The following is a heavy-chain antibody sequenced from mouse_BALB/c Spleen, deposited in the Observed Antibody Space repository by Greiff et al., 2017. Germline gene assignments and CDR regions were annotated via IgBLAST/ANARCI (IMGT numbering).Heavy chain of an antibody. J-gene: IGHJ3*01. CDR3: ARSEQALYDYVFAY. V-gene: IGHV5-17*02. CDR2: ISSGSSTI. D-gene: IGHD2-4*01. Sequence: EVKLQESGGGLVQPGGSRKLSCAASGFTFSSFGMHWVRQAPEKGLEWVAYISSGSSTIYYADTVKGRFTISRDNPKNTLFLQMTSLRSEDTAMYYCARSEQALYDYVFAYWGQGTLVTVSA. CDR1: GFTFSSFG.